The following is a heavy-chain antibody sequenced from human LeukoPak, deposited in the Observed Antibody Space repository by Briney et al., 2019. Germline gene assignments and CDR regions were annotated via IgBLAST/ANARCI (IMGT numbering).Heavy chain of an antibody. J-gene: IGHJ6*04. CDR2: ISWDGGST. CDR1: GFTFDDYA. D-gene: IGHD3-10*02. CDR3: AELGITMIGGV. Sequence: GGSLRLSCAASGFTFDDYAMHWVRQAPGKGLEWVSLISWDGGSTYYADSVKGRFTISRDNAKNSLYLQMNSLRAEDTAVYCCAELGITMIGGVWGKGTTVTISS. V-gene: IGHV3-43D*03.